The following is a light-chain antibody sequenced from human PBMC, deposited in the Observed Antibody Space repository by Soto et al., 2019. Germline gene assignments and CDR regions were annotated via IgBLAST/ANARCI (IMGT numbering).Light chain of an antibody. CDR1: SSNIGAGYG. CDR3: QSYDSSLSGPL. J-gene: IGLJ2*01. CDR2: DNR. V-gene: IGLV1-40*01. Sequence: QSVLTQPPSVSGAPGQRVTISCTGSSSNIGAGYGVHWYQQPPGKAPKLLMFDNRNRPSGVPDRFSGSKSGTSASLAIAGLQAEDEAEYYCQSYDSSLSGPLFGGGTKVTVL.